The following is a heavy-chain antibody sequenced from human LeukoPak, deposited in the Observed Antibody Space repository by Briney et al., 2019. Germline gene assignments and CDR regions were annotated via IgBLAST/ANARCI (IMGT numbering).Heavy chain of an antibody. Sequence: PSETLSLTCTVSGGSISSSSYYWGWIRQPPGKGLEWIGSIYYSGSTYYNPSLKSRVTTSVDTSKNQFSLKLSSVTAADTAVYYCARDRLIVVVPAAIGAFDYWGQGTLVTVSS. CDR3: ARDRLIVVVPAAIGAFDY. J-gene: IGHJ4*02. CDR2: IYYSGST. D-gene: IGHD2-2*01. V-gene: IGHV4-39*07. CDR1: GGSISSSSYY.